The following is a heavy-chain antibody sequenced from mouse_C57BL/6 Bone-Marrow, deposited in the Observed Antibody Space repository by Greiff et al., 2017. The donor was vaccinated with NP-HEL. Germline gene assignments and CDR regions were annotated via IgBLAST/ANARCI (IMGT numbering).Heavy chain of an antibody. Sequence: EVQLQQSGPELVKPGASVKIPCKASGYTFTDYNMDWVKQSHGKSLEWIGDINHNNGGTIYNQKFKGKATLTVDKSSSTAYMELRSLTSEDTAVYYCARRELRRRRWYFDVWGTGTTVTVSS. CDR3: ARRELRRRRWYFDV. V-gene: IGHV1-18*01. CDR2: INHNNGGT. CDR1: GYTFTDYN. D-gene: IGHD2-4*01. J-gene: IGHJ1*03.